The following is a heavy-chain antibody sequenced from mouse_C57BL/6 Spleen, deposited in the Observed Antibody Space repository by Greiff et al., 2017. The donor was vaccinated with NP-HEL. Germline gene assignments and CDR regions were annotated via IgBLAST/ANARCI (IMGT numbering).Heavy chain of an antibody. CDR3: ARTCYSNLAWFAY. V-gene: IGHV1-82*01. CDR2: IYPGDGDT. J-gene: IGHJ3*01. CDR1: GYAFSSSW. Sequence: VQLQQSGPELVKPGASVKISCKASGYAFSSSWMNWVKQRPGQGLEWIGRIYPGDGDTNYKRKFKGKATLTADKSSSTAYMQLSSLTAEDSAVYCCARTCYSNLAWFAYWGQGTLVTVSA. D-gene: IGHD2-5*01.